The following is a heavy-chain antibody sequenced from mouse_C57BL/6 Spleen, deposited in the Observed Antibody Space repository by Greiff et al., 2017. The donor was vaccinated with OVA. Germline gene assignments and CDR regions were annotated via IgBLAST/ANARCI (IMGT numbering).Heavy chain of an antibody. V-gene: IGHV1-69*01. J-gene: IGHJ2*01. Sequence: VQLQQPGAELVMPGASVKLSCKASGYTFTSSWMHWVKQRPGQGLEWIGELDPSDSYTNYNQKFKGKSTLTVDKSSSTAYMQRSSLTSEDSAVYYCARSDLRGYFDYWGQGTTLTVSS. CDR3: ARSDLRGYFDY. CDR2: LDPSDSYT. CDR1: GYTFTSSW.